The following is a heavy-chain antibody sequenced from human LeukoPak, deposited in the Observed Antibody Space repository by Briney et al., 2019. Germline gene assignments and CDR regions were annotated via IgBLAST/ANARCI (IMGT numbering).Heavy chain of an antibody. J-gene: IGHJ6*02. CDR2: IWYDGSNK. Sequence: PGGSLRLSCTASGFTFSDYGMHWVRQPPGKGLEWVAIIWYDGSNKTYEDSVKGRFTISRDNSKNTLYLQMNSLRAEDTAVYYCARDYYGRMDVWGQGTTVTVSS. CDR3: ARDYYGRMDV. CDR1: GFTFSDYG. V-gene: IGHV3-33*01. D-gene: IGHD3-10*01.